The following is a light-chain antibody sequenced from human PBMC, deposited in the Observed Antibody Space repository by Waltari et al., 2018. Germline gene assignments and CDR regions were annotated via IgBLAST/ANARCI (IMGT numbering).Light chain of an antibody. Sequence: EIVLTQSPAILSLSPGDRATLSCRASQSVSSYLAWYQQKPGQAPRLLIYAASNRATGIPARFSGSGSGTDFTLTISSLEPEDFAVYYCQQRSSWPTFGQGTKVEIK. CDR1: QSVSSY. CDR2: AAS. J-gene: IGKJ1*01. V-gene: IGKV3-11*01. CDR3: QQRSSWPT.